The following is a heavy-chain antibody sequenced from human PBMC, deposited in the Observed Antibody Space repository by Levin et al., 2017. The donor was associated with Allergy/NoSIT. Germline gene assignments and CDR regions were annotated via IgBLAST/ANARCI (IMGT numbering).Heavy chain of an antibody. CDR1: GFTFSSYA. V-gene: IGHV3-30*04. D-gene: IGHD2-2*01. J-gene: IGHJ6*02. Sequence: GESLKISCAASGFTFSSYAMHWVRQAPGKGLEWVAVISYDGSNKYYADSVKGRFTISRDNSKNTLYLQMNSLRAEDTAVYYCARGLRYCSSTSCLIYYYYYGMDVWGQGTTVTVSS. CDR3: ARGLRYCSSTSCLIYYYYYGMDV. CDR2: ISYDGSNK.